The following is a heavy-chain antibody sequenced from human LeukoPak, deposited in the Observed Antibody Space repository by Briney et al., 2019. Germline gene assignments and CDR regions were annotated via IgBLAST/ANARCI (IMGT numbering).Heavy chain of an antibody. J-gene: IGHJ4*02. CDR1: GFTFSSYW. Sequence: GGSLRLSCAASGFTFSSYWMHWVRQAPGKGLVWVSRINTDGSSTSYADSVKGRFTISRDNAKNTLYLQMNSLRAEDTAVYYCAKDRSYYDSGGFRNFDYWGQGTLVTVSS. V-gene: IGHV3-74*01. D-gene: IGHD3-22*01. CDR2: INTDGSST. CDR3: AKDRSYYDSGGFRNFDY.